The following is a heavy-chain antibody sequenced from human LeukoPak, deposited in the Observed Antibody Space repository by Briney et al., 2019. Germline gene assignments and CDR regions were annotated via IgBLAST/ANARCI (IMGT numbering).Heavy chain of an antibody. V-gene: IGHV1-18*01. CDR2: ISAYNGNT. Sequence: AASVKVSCKASGYTFTSYGISWVRQAPGRGLEWMGWISAYNGNTNYAQKLQGRVTMTTDTSTSTAYMELRSLRAEDTAVYYCARDPSGVTGYTYGRGIDYWGQGTLVTVSS. J-gene: IGHJ4*02. CDR1: GYTFTSYG. D-gene: IGHD5-18*01. CDR3: ARDPSGVTGYTYGRGIDY.